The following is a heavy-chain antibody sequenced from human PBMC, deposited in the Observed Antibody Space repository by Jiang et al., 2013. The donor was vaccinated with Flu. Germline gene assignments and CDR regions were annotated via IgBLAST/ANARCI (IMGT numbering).Heavy chain of an antibody. D-gene: IGHD3-10*01. J-gene: IGHJ5*02. V-gene: IGHV1-18*01. Sequence: SGAEVKKPGASVQVSCKAAGSMSRNYGISWVRQAPGQGLEWLGWISAYNGGTSYGKKFQGRVSMTRDTSTNTAYLELRSLRSDDTAVYYCATMVRGVPNWFDPWGQGPLSPSPQ. CDR3: ATMVRGVPNWFDP. CDR1: GSMSRNYG. CDR2: ISAYNGGT.